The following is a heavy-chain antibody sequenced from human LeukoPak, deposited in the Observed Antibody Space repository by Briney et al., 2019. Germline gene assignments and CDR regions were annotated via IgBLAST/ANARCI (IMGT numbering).Heavy chain of an antibody. V-gene: IGHV1-18*01. D-gene: IGHD6-13*01. CDR1: GYTFTSYG. CDR3: ARLLFSSQPSFFDY. CDR2: ISAYNGNS. Sequence: ASVKVSCKASGYTFTSYGISWVRQAPGQGLEWMGWISAYNGNSNYAQKLQGRVTMTTDASTSTAYMELRSLRSDDTAVYYCARLLFSSQPSFFDYWGQEPLVSVS. J-gene: IGHJ4*02.